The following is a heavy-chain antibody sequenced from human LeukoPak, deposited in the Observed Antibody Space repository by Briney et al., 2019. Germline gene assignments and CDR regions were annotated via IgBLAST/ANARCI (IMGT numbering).Heavy chain of an antibody. V-gene: IGHV4-59*01. Sequence: PSETLSLTCTVSGGPISSYYWSWIRQPPGKGLEWIGYIYYSGSTNYSPSLKSRVTISVDTSKNQFSLKLSSVTAADTAVYYCARDRVLRYFDWLPAYYYYYGMDVWGQGTTVTVSS. CDR1: GGPISSYY. CDR2: IYYSGST. D-gene: IGHD3-9*01. J-gene: IGHJ6*02. CDR3: ARDRVLRYFDWLPAYYYYYGMDV.